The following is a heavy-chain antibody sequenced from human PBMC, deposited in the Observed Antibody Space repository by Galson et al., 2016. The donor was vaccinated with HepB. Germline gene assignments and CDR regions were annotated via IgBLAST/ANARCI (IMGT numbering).Heavy chain of an antibody. CDR2: MSGSADRT. D-gene: IGHD3-3*01. CDR1: GFTFSSHW. Sequence: SLRLSCAASGFTFSSHWMSWVRQAPGKGLEWVSAMSGSADRTSYAVSVEGRFTISRDNSRNTLYLEMHSLRAEDTALYYCAKNDFWSGYPPYFYYGMDVWGQGTPVTVSS. J-gene: IGHJ6*02. CDR3: AKNDFWSGYPPYFYYGMDV. V-gene: IGHV3-23*01.